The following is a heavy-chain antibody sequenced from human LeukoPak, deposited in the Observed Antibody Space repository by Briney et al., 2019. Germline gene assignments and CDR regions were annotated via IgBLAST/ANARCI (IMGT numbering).Heavy chain of an antibody. CDR1: GFTFNNYW. CDR3: ARDDYGGTRY. Sequence: GGSLRLSCVASGFTFNNYWMSWVRQAPGKGLECVTNIKQDGSEKYYVDSVKGRFTISRDNAKNSLYLQMNSLRAEDTAVYYCARDDYGGTRYWGQGTLVSVSS. D-gene: IGHD4/OR15-4a*01. CDR2: IKQDGSEK. J-gene: IGHJ4*02. V-gene: IGHV3-7*01.